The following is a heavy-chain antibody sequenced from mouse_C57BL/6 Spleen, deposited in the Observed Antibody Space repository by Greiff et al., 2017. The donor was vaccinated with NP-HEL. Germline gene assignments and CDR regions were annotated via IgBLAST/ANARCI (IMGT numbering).Heavy chain of an antibody. CDR1: GFSLTSYG. CDR2: IWSDGST. V-gene: IGHV2-6*03. Sequence: VQLQQSGPGLVAPSQSLSITCTVSGFSLTSYGVHWVRQPPGKGLEWLVVIWSDGSTTYNSALKSRLSISKDNSKSQVFLKMNSLQTDDTAMYYCGRGYYGSSSYAMDYWGQGTSVTVSS. J-gene: IGHJ4*01. CDR3: GRGYYGSSSYAMDY. D-gene: IGHD1-1*01.